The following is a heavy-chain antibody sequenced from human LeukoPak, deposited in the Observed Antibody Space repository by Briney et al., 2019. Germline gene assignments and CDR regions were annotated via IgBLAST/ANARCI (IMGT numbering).Heavy chain of an antibody. CDR3: ARDSGHTLGFDY. CDR2: IYYSGST. CDR1: GGSISSHY. Sequence: SETLSLTCTVSGGSISSHYWSWIRQPPGKGLEWIGCIYYSGSTNYNPSLKSRVTISVDTSKNQFSLKLSSVTAADTAVYYCARDSGHTLGFDYWGQGTLVTVSS. V-gene: IGHV4-59*11. J-gene: IGHJ4*02. D-gene: IGHD3-10*01.